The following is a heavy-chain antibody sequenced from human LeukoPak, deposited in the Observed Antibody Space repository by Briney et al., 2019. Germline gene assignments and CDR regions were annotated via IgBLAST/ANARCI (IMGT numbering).Heavy chain of an antibody. CDR3: ARDRGGDFYFYYMDV. CDR1: GYTFTNNY. D-gene: IGHD3-16*01. J-gene: IGHJ6*03. Sequence: GASVKVSCKASGYTFTNNYVHWVRQAPGQGPEWMGIINPSGGSTAYAPQFQGRVTMTSDTSTSTVYMELIRLRSEDTAMYYCARDRGGDFYFYYMDVWVEGTTVTVSS. CDR2: INPSGGST. V-gene: IGHV1-46*01.